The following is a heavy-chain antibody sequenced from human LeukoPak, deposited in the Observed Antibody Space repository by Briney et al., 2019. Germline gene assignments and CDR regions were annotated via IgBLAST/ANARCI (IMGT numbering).Heavy chain of an antibody. J-gene: IGHJ4*02. CDR3: AKDLPTDYYGSGSYAHNY. CDR1: GFTFSSYA. V-gene: IGHV3-23*01. Sequence: GGSLRLSCAASGFTFSSYAISWVRQAPGKGLEWVSAISGSGGSTYYADSVKGRLTISRDNSKNTLYLQMNSLRAEDTAVYYCAKDLPTDYYGSGSYAHNYWGQGTLVTVSS. CDR2: ISGSGGST. D-gene: IGHD3-10*01.